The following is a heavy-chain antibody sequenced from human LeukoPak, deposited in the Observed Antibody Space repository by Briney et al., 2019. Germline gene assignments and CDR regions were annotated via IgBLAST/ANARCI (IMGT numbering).Heavy chain of an antibody. Sequence: GGSLRLSCAASGLSLSSNDMHWVRQAPGGGLEWLSYISAGSGTVFSADSVKGRFTISRDNSKNTLYLQMNSLRDEDTAVFYCARGPIMSEYFQHWGQGTLVTVSS. J-gene: IGHJ1*01. CDR3: ARGPIMSEYFQH. V-gene: IGHV3-48*02. D-gene: IGHD3-16*01. CDR1: GLSLSSND. CDR2: ISAGSGTV.